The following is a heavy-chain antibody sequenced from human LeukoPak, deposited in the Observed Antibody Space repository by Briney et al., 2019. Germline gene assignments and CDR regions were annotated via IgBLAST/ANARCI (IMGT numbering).Heavy chain of an antibody. D-gene: IGHD2-8*01. CDR2: ISHMGST. J-gene: IGHJ4*02. V-gene: IGHV4-34*01. CDR3: ARGGSSCTNGVCYTVEGVFYPRYFDY. CDR1: GGSFSGYY. Sequence: SETLSLTCAVYGGSFSGYYWSWIRQPPGKGLEWIGEISHMGSTIYNPSLKSRVTISVDTSKNQFSLNLNSVTAADTAVYYCARGGSSCTNGVCYTVEGVFYPRYFDYWGQGTLVTASS.